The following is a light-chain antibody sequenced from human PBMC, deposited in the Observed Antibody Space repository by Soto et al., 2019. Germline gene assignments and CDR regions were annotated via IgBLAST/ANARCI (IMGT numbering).Light chain of an antibody. CDR1: QSVGGN. CDR2: GPS. Sequence: EIVMTQSPGTLSVSPGERATLSCRASQSVGGNLSWYQQKPGQAPRLLIYGPSTRSTGIPARFIGSGSGTEFTLTISSLQSEDFAVYYCQQYNNWPRTFGQGTKVEVK. J-gene: IGKJ1*01. V-gene: IGKV3-15*01. CDR3: QQYNNWPRT.